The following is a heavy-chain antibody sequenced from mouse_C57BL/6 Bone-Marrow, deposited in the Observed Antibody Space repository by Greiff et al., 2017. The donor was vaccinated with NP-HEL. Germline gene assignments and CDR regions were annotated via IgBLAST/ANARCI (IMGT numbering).Heavy chain of an antibody. J-gene: IGHJ1*03. V-gene: IGHV1-64*01. CDR1: GYTFTSYW. CDR3: APPRDYGSPYWYFDV. CDR2: IHPNSGST. Sequence: QVQLQQPGAELVKPGASVKLSCKASGYTFTSYWMHWVKQRPGQGLEWIGMIHPNSGSTNYNEKFKSKATLTVDKSSSTAYMQLSSLTSEDSAVYYCAPPRDYGSPYWYFDVWGTGTTVTVSS. D-gene: IGHD1-1*01.